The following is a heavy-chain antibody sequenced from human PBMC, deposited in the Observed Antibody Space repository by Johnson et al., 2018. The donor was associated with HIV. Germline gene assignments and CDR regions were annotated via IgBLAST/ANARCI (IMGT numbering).Heavy chain of an antibody. CDR1: GLNFSDYG. CDR3: AKEGYSASFDI. CDR2: ISFDGSNK. Sequence: QVQLVESGGGVVQPGRSVRLSCAASGLNFSDYGMHWVRQAPGKGLEWVAVISFDGSNKYYADSVKGRFTISRDNSKNTLYLQMNSLRGEDTAVYHCAKEGYSASFDIWGQGTMVTVSS. V-gene: IGHV3-30*18. J-gene: IGHJ3*02. D-gene: IGHD2-21*01.